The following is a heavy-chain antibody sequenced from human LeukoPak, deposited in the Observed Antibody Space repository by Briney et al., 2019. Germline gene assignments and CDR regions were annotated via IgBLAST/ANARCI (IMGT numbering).Heavy chain of an antibody. CDR2: ICSGGNT. J-gene: IGHJ4*02. CDR3: ARERTDYSNYLDY. Sequence: SETLSLTCTVSGGSVSSSYYWGWIRQPPGKGLEWIGSICSGGNTCYNPSLKSRVTISVDRSKNQFSLKLSPVTAADTAVYYCARERTDYSNYLDYWGQGTLVTVSS. CDR1: GGSVSSSYY. V-gene: IGHV4-39*07. D-gene: IGHD4-11*01.